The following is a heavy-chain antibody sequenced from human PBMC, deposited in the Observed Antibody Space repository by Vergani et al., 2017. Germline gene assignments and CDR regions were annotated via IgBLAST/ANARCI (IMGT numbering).Heavy chain of an antibody. V-gene: IGHV4-34*01. CDR3: ARPQYSSGWFDAFDI. J-gene: IGHJ3*02. Sequence: QVQLQQWGAGLLKPSETLSLTCAVYGGSFSGYYWSWIRQPPGKGLEWIGEINHSGSTNYNPSLKSRVTISVETSKNQFSLKLSSVTAADTAVYYCARPQYSSGWFDAFDIWGQGTMVTVSS. CDR1: GGSFSGYY. D-gene: IGHD6-19*01. CDR2: INHSGST.